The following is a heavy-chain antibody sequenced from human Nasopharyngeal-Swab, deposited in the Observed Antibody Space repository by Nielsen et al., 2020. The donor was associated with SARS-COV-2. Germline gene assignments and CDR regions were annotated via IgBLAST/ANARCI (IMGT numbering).Heavy chain of an antibody. J-gene: IGHJ4*02. V-gene: IGHV1-58*02. Sequence: SEKVSCKASGFTFIRSAMQWVRQARGQRLEWIGWIVIGSDNTKYARKFQERVTITRDMSTSTAYMELSSLRSEDTAVYYCAAGRYSSSWYSGIDYWGQGTLVTVSS. D-gene: IGHD6-13*01. CDR2: IVIGSDNT. CDR3: AAGRYSSSWYSGIDY. CDR1: GFTFIRSA.